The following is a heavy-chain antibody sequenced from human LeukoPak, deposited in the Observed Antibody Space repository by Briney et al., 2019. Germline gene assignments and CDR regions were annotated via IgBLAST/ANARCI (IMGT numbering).Heavy chain of an antibody. CDR2: TYCSGST. J-gene: IGHJ4*02. V-gene: IGHV4-59*01. Sequence: KTSETLSLTCSVSGGSISSYYWSWIRQPPGKGLEWSGYTYCSGSTNYNPSLKSRVTISVDTSKNQFSLKLSSVTAADTAVYYCAREEYSSSFDYWGQGTLVTVSS. CDR1: GGSISSYY. CDR3: AREEYSSSFDY. D-gene: IGHD6-6*01.